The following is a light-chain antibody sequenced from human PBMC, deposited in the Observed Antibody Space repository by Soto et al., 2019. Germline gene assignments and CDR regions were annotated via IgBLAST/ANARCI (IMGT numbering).Light chain of an antibody. CDR2: VVS. Sequence: EVVLTQSPGTLALSPGERATLSCRASKSVSGSDLAWYQQKPGQAPRLLISVVSNRATGAPDRFSGSGSGTDFTLTISSLEPEDFAVFYCHQYGISPPTFGPGTKVEI. CDR1: KSVSGSD. V-gene: IGKV3-20*01. J-gene: IGKJ1*01. CDR3: HQYGISPPT.